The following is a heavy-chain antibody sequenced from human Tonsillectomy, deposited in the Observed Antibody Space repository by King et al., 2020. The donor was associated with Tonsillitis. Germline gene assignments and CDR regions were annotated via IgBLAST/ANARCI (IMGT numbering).Heavy chain of an antibody. Sequence: VQLVESGGGVVQPGRSLRLSCAASGFTFSSYGMHWVRQAPGKGLEWVAVISYDGSNKYYADSVKGRFTISRDNSKNTLYLQMNSLRAEDTAVYYCANSDYPYYGGYNRYGMDVWGQGTTVTVSS. CDR1: GFTFSSYG. V-gene: IGHV3-30*18. D-gene: IGHD4-17*01. CDR3: ANSDYPYYGGYNRYGMDV. J-gene: IGHJ6*02. CDR2: ISYDGSNK.